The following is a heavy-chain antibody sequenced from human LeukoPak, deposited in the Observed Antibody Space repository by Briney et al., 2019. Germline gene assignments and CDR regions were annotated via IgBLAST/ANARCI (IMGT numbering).Heavy chain of an antibody. J-gene: IGHJ4*02. CDR2: IYYSGST. CDR3: ARGLLAAAGNDY. V-gene: IGHV4-34*11. D-gene: IGHD6-13*01. Sequence: SETLSLTCAVYGGSFSGYYWSWIRQPPGKGLEWIGYIYYSGSTNYNPSLKSRVTISVDRSKNQFSLKLSSVTAADTAVYYCARGLLAAAGNDYWGQGTLVTVSS. CDR1: GGSFSGYY.